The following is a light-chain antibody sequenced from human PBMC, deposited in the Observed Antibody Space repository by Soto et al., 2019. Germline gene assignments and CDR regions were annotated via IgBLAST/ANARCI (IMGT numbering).Light chain of an antibody. Sequence: DIVMTQSQDYLAVSLGERATINCKSSQSVLYSSNNKNYLAWYQQKPGQPTKLLIYWASTRESGVTDRFSGRGSGTDFTLTISSLQAEDVAVYCCQQYYSTPLTFGGGTKVEIK. V-gene: IGKV4-1*01. J-gene: IGKJ4*01. CDR2: WAS. CDR1: QSVLYSSNNKNY. CDR3: QQYYSTPLT.